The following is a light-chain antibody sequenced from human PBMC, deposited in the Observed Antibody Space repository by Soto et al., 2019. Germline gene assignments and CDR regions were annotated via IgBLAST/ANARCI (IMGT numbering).Light chain of an antibody. Sequence: QSVLTQPPSASGSPGQSVTISCTGTSSDVGAYDYVSWYQQHPGEAPKLMIYEVTKRPSGVPDRFSGSKSVNTASLTVSGLQVEDEADYYCSSYANTNNFVFGTGTKVTVL. V-gene: IGLV2-8*01. CDR3: SSYANTNNFV. CDR1: SSDVGAYDY. J-gene: IGLJ1*01. CDR2: EVT.